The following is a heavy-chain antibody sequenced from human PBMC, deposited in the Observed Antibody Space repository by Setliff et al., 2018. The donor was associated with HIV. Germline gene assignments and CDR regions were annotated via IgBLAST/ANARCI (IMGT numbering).Heavy chain of an antibody. CDR2: IYSGGDT. J-gene: IGHJ4*02. Sequence: PGGSLRLSCTASGFTFGDYAMSWVRQAPGKGLEWVSLIYSGGDTYYADSVKGRFTISRDNSKNMLYLQMNNLRADDTAVYYCAREPCSGGSCYSGYFDYWGQGTLVTVSS. D-gene: IGHD2-15*01. V-gene: IGHV3-66*02. CDR3: AREPCSGGSCYSGYFDY. CDR1: GFTFGDYA.